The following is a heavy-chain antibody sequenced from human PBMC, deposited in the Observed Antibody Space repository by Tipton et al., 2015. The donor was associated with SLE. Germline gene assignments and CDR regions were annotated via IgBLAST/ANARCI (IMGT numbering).Heavy chain of an antibody. J-gene: IGHJ5*02. CDR2: IIPIFGTA. V-gene: IGHV1-69*05. D-gene: IGHD1-7*01. CDR3: AKDLWNWDQPFDP. Sequence: QLVQSGAEVKKPGASVKVSCKASGYTFTGYYMHWVRQAPGQGLEWMGGIIPIFGTANYAQKFQGRVTITTDESTSTAYMELSSLRSEDTAVYYCAKDLWNWDQPFDPWGQGTLVTVSS. CDR1: GYTFTGYY.